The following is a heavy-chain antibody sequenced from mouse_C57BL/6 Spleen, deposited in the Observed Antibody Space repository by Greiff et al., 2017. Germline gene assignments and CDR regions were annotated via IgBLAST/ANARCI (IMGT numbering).Heavy chain of an antibody. CDR2: INPSTGGT. J-gene: IGHJ4*01. CDR1: GYSFTGYY. Sequence: EVQLQQSGPELVKPGASVKISCKASGYSFTGYYMNWVKQSPEKSLEWIGEINPSTGGTTYNQKFKAKATLTVDKPSSTAYMQLKSLTSEDSAVYYCARRGSPYAMDYWGQGTSVTVSS. CDR3: ARRGSPYAMDY. V-gene: IGHV1-42*01.